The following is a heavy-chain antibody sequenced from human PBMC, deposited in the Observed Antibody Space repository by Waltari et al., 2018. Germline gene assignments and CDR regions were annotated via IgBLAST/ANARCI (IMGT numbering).Heavy chain of an antibody. J-gene: IGHJ4*02. D-gene: IGHD3-9*01. CDR2: ISGSGGST. V-gene: IGHV3-23*01. CDR1: GFTFSSYA. Sequence: EVQLLESGGGLVQPGGSLRLSCAASGFTFSSYAMSWVRQAPGKGLEWVSAISGSGGSTYYADSVNGRFTISRDNSKNTLYLQMNSLRAEDTAVYYCAKDLSVFYDILTGNRGGVDYWGQGTLVTVSS. CDR3: AKDLSVFYDILTGNRGGVDY.